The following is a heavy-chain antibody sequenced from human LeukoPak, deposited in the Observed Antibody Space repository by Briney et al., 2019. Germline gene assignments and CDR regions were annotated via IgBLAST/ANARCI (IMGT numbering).Heavy chain of an antibody. D-gene: IGHD6-13*01. CDR1: SPSFSSSTSY. CDR2: MHYSGST. V-gene: IGHV4-39*01. J-gene: IGHJ4*02. CDR3: ARHAGGIAATCTRPFDY. Sequence: SQTLSLTCTVSSPSFSSSTSYWAWLRQPPGRGLEWIGRMHYSGSTYYNPSLKSRVTMSVDTSKTQFSLKLSSVSAADTAVYYCARHAGGIAATCTRPFDYWGQGTLVTVSS.